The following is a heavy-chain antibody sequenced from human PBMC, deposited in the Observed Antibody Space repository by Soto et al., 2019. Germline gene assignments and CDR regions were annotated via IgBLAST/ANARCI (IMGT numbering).Heavy chain of an antibody. J-gene: IGHJ5*02. CDR2: IYYSGST. CDR3: ARGYYDILTGYPRGLDP. D-gene: IGHD3-9*01. V-gene: IGHV4-31*03. CDR1: GGSISSGGYY. Sequence: SETLSLTCTVSGGSISSGGYYWSWIRQHPGKGLEWIGYIYYSGSTYYNPSLKSRVTISVDTSKNQFSLKLSSVTAADTAVYYCARGYYDILTGYPRGLDPWGQGTLVTVSS.